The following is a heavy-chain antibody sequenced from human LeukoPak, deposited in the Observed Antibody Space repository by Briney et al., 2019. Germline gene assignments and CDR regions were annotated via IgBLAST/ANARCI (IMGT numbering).Heavy chain of an antibody. J-gene: IGHJ4*02. CDR1: GFTFSSYW. D-gene: IGHD2-15*01. V-gene: IGHV3-74*01. Sequence: PGGSLRLSCAASGFTFSSYWMHWVRQAPGKGLVWVSRINSDGSSTSYADSVKGRFTISRDNAKNTLYLQMNSLRAEDTAVDCGARVDLLGATAYGGQGTLSTFS. CDR3: ARVDLLGATAY. CDR2: INSDGSST.